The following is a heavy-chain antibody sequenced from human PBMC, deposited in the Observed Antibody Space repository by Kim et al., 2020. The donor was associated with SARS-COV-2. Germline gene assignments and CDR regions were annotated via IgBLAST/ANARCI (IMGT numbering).Heavy chain of an antibody. J-gene: IGHJ4*02. CDR3: PRPSLATGTGYIDH. CDR1: GYTFTDYY. V-gene: IGHV1-2*06. Sequence: ASVKVSCKASGYTFTDYYMHWVRQAPGQGLEWMGRINPNIGDTNYAQKFQVRVTITRDTSISTAYMELTRLTFDDTAVYYCPRPSLATGTGYIDHWGQAT. D-gene: IGHD3-10*01. CDR2: INPNIGDT.